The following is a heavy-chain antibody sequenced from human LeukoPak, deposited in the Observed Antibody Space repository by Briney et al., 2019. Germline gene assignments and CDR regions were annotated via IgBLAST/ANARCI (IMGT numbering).Heavy chain of an antibody. CDR2: IYYSGST. CDR1: GGSISSYY. J-gene: IGHJ3*02. V-gene: IGHV4-59*01. Sequence: PSETLSLTCTVSGGSISSYYWSWIRQPPGKGLEWVGYIYYSGSTNYNPSLKSRVTISVDTSKNPFSLKLSSVTAADTAVYYCARTTMIVVASAFDIWGQGTMVTVSS. CDR3: ARTTMIVVASAFDI. D-gene: IGHD3-22*01.